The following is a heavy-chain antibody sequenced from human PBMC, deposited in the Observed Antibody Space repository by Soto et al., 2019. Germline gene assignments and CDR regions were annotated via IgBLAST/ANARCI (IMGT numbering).Heavy chain of an antibody. CDR1: GFAFSSYE. Sequence: PGGSLRLSCAASGFAFSSYEMNWVRQAPGKGLEWVSYISTSESIVYYADSVRGRFTISRDNAKNSLFLQMNSLRAEDTAVYYCARDTLPLSGVDRGKVYYGLDVWGQGTTVTVSS. CDR2: ISTSESIV. J-gene: IGHJ6*02. V-gene: IGHV3-48*03. D-gene: IGHD3-3*01. CDR3: ARDTLPLSGVDRGKVYYGLDV.